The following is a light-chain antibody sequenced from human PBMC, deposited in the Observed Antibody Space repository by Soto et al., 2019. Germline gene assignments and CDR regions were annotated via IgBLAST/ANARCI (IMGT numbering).Light chain of an antibody. CDR2: DAS. CDR1: QTIDTY. CDR3: QQGYSSSATF. J-gene: IGKJ2*01. V-gene: IGKV1-39*01. Sequence: DIQMTQSPSSLSASVGDRVTISCRSSQTIDTYLNWYQHIPGKAPKLLIYDASILQSGVPSRFSGSGSGRDFTLTITRLQAEDFATYYCQQGYSSSATFFXQGTKVDIK.